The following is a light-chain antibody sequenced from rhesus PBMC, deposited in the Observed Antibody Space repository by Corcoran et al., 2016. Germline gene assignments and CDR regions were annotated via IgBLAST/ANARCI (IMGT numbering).Light chain of an antibody. CDR3: QQYSSSPLT. Sequence: DIQMTQSPSSLSASVGDTVTITCRASQSIRNWLAWYQQEPGKAPKFLIYKASSLQSGIPSRFSGSGSGTDLTLTISSLQSEDFATYYCQQYSSSPLTFGGGTKVDLK. J-gene: IGKJ4*01. CDR1: QSIRNW. V-gene: IGKV1-22*01. CDR2: KAS.